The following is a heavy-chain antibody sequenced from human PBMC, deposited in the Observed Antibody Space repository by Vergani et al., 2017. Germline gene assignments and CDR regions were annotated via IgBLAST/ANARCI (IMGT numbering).Heavy chain of an antibody. CDR3: ARVKGHYDIFFRGGGPGLRYYFDY. V-gene: IGHV4-34*01. J-gene: IGHJ4*02. CDR2: ITHSGST. Sequence: QVQLQQWGAGLLKPSETLSLTCAVYGGSFSGYYWSWIRQPPGKGLEWIGEITHSGSTNYNPSLKSRVTISVDTSKNQFPLKLNSVTAADTAVYYCARVKGHYDIFFRGGGPGLRYYFDYWGQGTLVTVSS. D-gene: IGHD3-9*01. CDR1: GGSFSGYY.